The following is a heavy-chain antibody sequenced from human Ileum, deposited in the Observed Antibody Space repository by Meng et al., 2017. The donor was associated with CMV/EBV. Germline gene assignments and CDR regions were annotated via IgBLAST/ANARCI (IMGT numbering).Heavy chain of an antibody. CDR2: INPNTGDT. J-gene: IGHJ5*02. CDR3: AALGNYFDP. D-gene: IGHD1-7*01. Sequence: VSCKASGYTFSAYYMHWVRQAPGQGLEWMGRINPNTGDTKYAQKFQGRVTVTRDRSISTAYMELGGLTSDDTALYYCAALGNYFDPWGQGTLVTVSS. V-gene: IGHV1-2*02. CDR1: GYTFSAYY.